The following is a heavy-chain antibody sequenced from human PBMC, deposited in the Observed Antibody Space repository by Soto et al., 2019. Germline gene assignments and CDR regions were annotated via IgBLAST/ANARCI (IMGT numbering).Heavy chain of an antibody. D-gene: IGHD3-3*01. CDR1: GFSLTTSGVG. V-gene: IGHV2-5*02. Sequence: QITLNESGPTVVRPTETLTLTCRFSGFSLTTSGVGVGWIRQSPGKAPEWLALIYWDDDQRYSASLKSRLTITKDTSKNQVVLTVSDLDPTDTATYYCAHRVRRTVFGLVTTTAIYFDFWGQGTPVAVSS. J-gene: IGHJ4*02. CDR3: AHRVRRTVFGLVTTTAIYFDF. CDR2: IYWDDDQ.